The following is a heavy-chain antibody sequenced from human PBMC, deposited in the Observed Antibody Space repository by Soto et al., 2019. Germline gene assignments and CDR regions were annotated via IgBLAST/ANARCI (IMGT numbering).Heavy chain of an antibody. CDR3: ARDREGDFWSAYKHHYCGLDV. D-gene: IGHD3-3*01. CDR1: GFTFSSYG. V-gene: IGHV3-33*01. J-gene: IGHJ6*02. Sequence: ALSLFCAASGFTFSSYGMHCVRHAPGKGLEWVEVIWYDVSNKYYADSVKGRFTISRDNSKNTLYLQMNSLRAGDTAVYYCARDREGDFWSAYKHHYCGLDVWGHGTRVTRSS. CDR2: IWYDVSNK.